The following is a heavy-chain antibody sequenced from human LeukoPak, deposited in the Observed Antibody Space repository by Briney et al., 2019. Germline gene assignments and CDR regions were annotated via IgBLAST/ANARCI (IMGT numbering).Heavy chain of an antibody. CDR2: INHSGST. J-gene: IGHJ4*02. CDR1: GGSFSGYY. CDR3: ASFRFWSGFN. V-gene: IGHV4-34*01. D-gene: IGHD3-3*01. Sequence: PSETLSLTCAVYGGSFSGYYWSWIRQPPGKGLEWIGEINHSGSTNYNPSLKSRVTISVDTSKNQFSLKLSSVTAADTAVYYCASFRFWSGFNWGQGTLVTVSS.